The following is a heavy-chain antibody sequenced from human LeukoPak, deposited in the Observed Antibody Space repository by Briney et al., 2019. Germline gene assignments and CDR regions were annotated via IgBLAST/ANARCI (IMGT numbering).Heavy chain of an antibody. CDR3: TRDHAGLGY. V-gene: IGHV6-1*01. CDR1: GDSVSNNLVA. J-gene: IGHJ4*02. Sequence: SQTLSLTCAISGDSVSNNLVAWNWIRQSPSRGLEWLGRTYYRSQWYYDYTESVRSRMTIIVDTSKNQFSLRLNSETPVDTAIYYCTRDHAGLGYWGKGTLVTVSS. CDR2: TYYRSQWYY.